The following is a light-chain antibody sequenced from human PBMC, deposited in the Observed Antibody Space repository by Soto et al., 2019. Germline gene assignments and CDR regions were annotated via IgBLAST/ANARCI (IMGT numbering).Light chain of an antibody. CDR1: QSVNNNY. Sequence: EIVLTQSPGTLSLSPGERATLSCRASQSVNNNYLAWYQQKPGQAPRLYIYGASTRATVIPDRFSGSGSGTDFTLTISRLEPEDFAVYYCQQYGSTPLTFGGGTKVEIK. V-gene: IGKV3-20*01. CDR2: GAS. J-gene: IGKJ4*01. CDR3: QQYGSTPLT.